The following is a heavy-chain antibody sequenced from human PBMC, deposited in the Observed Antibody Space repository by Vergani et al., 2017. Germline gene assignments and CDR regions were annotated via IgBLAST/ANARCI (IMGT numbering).Heavy chain of an antibody. CDR2: IWYDGSNK. D-gene: IGHD3-22*01. CDR1: GFTFSSYG. Sequence: VQLLESGGGLVQPGGSLRLSCAASGFTFSSYGMHWVRQAPGKGLEWVAVIWYDGSNKYYADSVKGRFTISRDNSKNTLYLQMNSLRAEDTAVYYCAREWGTISGTMIVVGLGYWGQGTLVTVSS. V-gene: IGHV3-33*01. J-gene: IGHJ4*02. CDR3: AREWGTISGTMIVVGLGY.